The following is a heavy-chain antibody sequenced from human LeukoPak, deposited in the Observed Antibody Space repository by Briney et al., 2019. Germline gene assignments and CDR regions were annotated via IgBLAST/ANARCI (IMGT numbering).Heavy chain of an antibody. CDR3: ARDTQRYGRGGFDY. CDR2: IYYSGST. V-gene: IGHV4-59*01. CDR1: GGSISSYY. D-gene: IGHD5-18*01. Sequence: SETLSLTCTVSGGSISSYYWSWIRQPPGKGLEWIGYIYYSGSTNYNPSLKSRVTISVDTSKNQFSLKLSSVTAADTAVYYCARDTQRYGRGGFDYWGQGTLVTVSS. J-gene: IGHJ4*02.